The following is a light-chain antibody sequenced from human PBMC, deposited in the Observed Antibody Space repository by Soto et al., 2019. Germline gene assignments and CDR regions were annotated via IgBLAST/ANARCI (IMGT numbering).Light chain of an antibody. CDR1: QSISNN. Sequence: EIVMTQSPATLSVSPGERATLSCRASQSISNNLAWYQQKPGQAPRLLIFGASTRATGIPARFSGGGSGTEFTVTISSLQSEDFAVYYCQQYNNWPMTFGQGTMVDIK. V-gene: IGKV3-15*01. CDR3: QQYNNWPMT. CDR2: GAS. J-gene: IGKJ1*01.